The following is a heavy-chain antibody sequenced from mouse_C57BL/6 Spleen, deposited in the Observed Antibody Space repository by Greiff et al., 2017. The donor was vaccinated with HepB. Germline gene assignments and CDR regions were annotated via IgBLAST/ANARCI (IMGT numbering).Heavy chain of an antibody. CDR2: IDPETGGT. CDR3: TRWYYGSFAY. V-gene: IGHV1-15*01. D-gene: IGHD1-1*01. J-gene: IGHJ3*01. CDR1: GYTFTDYE. Sequence: VQLQQSGAELVRPGASVTLSCKASGYTFTDYEMHWVKQTPVHGLEWIGAIDPETGGTAYNQKFKGKAILTADKSSSTAYMELRSLTSEDSAVYYCTRWYYGSFAYWGQGTLVTVSA.